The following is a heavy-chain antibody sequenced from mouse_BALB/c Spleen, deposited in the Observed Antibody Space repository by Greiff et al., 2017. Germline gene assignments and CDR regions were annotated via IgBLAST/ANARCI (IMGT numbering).Heavy chain of an antibody. V-gene: IGHV7-3*02. D-gene: IGHD2-1*01. CDR3: ARDRDGNYEDYAMDY. CDR1: GFTFTDYY. Sequence: EVQLVESGGGLVQPGGSLRLSCATSGFTFTDYYMSWVRQPPGKALEWLGFIRNKANGYTTEYSASVKGRFTISRDNSQSILYLQMNTLRAEDSATYYCARDRDGNYEDYAMDYWGQGTSVTVSS. J-gene: IGHJ4*01. CDR2: IRNKANGYTT.